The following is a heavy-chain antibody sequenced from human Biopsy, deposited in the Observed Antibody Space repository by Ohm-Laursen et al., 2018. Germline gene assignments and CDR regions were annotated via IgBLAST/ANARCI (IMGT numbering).Heavy chain of an antibody. D-gene: IGHD2-15*01. J-gene: IGHJ4*02. CDR1: GDSINSSY. CDR2: ISNSGNT. Sequence: DTLSLTCTVSGDSINSSYWSWIRRPPGKGLEWIGFISNSGNTNYNPSLKSRVTISVDTSKNQISLKLDSVTVADTAVFYCARRGSGGRSFDYWGQGSLVTVSS. CDR3: ARRGSGGRSFDY. V-gene: IGHV4-59*08.